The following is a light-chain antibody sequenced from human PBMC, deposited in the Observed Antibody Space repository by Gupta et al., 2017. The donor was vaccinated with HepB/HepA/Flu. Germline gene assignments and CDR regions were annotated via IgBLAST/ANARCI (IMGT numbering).Light chain of an antibody. CDR3: QSLDASGRV. V-gene: IGLV3-25*03. CDR1: TLSRQY. J-gene: IGLJ3*02. Sequence: SDELTQPPSVSVSPGQTARITCSGDTLSRQYTYWYQQRPGQAPILIIFQDKERPPGIPERCSAPSSGTTASLTISDVQSEDAADYFCQSLDASGRVFGGGTKLTVL. CDR2: QDK.